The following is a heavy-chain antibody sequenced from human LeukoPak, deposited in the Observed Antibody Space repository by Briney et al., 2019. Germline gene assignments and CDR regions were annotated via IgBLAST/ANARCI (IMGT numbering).Heavy chain of an antibody. D-gene: IGHD2-21*02. CDR1: GYTLTELS. J-gene: IGHJ2*01. V-gene: IGHV1-24*01. CDR2: FDPEDGEP. CDR3: AAEGEAYCGGDCAPAGRYFDL. Sequence: GASVKVSCKVSGYTLTELSMHWVRQAPGKGLEWMGGFDPEDGEPIYAQKFQGRVTMTEDTSTDTAYMELSSLRSEDTAVYYCAAEGEAYCGGDCAPAGRYFDLWGRGTLVTVSS.